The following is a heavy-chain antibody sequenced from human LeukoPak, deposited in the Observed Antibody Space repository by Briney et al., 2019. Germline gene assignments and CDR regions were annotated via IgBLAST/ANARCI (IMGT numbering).Heavy chain of an antibody. CDR3: ARSSVDTAIYAFDI. D-gene: IGHD5-18*01. J-gene: IGHJ3*02. CDR2: IYYSGST. V-gene: IGHV4-61*05. CDR1: GGSISSNTYY. Sequence: PSETLSLTCTVSGGSISSNTYYWGWIRQPPGKGLEWIGYIYYSGSTNYNPSLKSRVTISVDTSKNQFSLKLSSVTAADTAVYYCARSSVDTAIYAFDIWGQGTMVTVSS.